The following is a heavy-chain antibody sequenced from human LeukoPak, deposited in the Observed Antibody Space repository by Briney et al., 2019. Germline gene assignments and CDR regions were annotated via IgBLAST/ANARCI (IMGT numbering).Heavy chain of an antibody. D-gene: IGHD6-13*01. CDR1: GFTFSSYA. CDR2: ITGSGGST. V-gene: IGHV3-23*01. CDR3: AKSYSGSWYHLGY. Sequence: GGSLRLSCAASGFTFSSYAMTWVRQAPGKGLEWVSTITGSGGSTYYADSVKGRFTISRDNSKNTLYLQMNSLRAEDTAVYFCAKSYSGSWYHLGYWGQGTLVTVSS. J-gene: IGHJ4*02.